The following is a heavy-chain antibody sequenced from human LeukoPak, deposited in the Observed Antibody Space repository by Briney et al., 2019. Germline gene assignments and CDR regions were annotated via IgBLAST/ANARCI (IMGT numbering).Heavy chain of an antibody. J-gene: IGHJ3*02. Sequence: SETLSLTCTVSGGSISSYYWSWIRQPAGKGLEWIGRIYTSGSTNYNPSLKSRVTMSVDTSKNQFSLKLSSVTAADTAVYYCARLPTSQPSNYGGNEAGGGAFDIWGQGTMVTVSS. D-gene: IGHD4-23*01. CDR3: ARLPTSQPSNYGGNEAGGGAFDI. CDR1: GGSISSYY. CDR2: IYTSGST. V-gene: IGHV4-4*07.